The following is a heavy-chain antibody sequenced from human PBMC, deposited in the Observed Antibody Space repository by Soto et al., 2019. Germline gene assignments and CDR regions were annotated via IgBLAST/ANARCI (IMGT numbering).Heavy chain of an antibody. V-gene: IGHV3-30*03. Sequence: QAQLVESGGGVVQPGRSLRLSCAASGFTFSSFAMHWVRQAPGKGLEWVAIVSYDGGTKYYADSVKGRFTISRDNSKNTLYLQMTSLITEDPAVHYCATSPPRGNKYAPADYWGQGTLVTVSS. CDR3: ATSPPRGNKYAPADY. CDR1: GFTFSSFA. J-gene: IGHJ4*02. CDR2: VSYDGGTK. D-gene: IGHD1-26*01.